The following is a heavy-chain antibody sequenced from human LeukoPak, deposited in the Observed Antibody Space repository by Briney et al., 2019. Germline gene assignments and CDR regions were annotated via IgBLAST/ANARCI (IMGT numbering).Heavy chain of an antibody. V-gene: IGHV3-30-3*01. Sequence: GGSLRLSCAASGFTFSSYAMHWVRQAPGKGLEWVAVISYDGSNKYYADSVKGRFTISRDNSKNTLYLQMNSLRAEDTAVYYCARVRERWALLYGEGYPFDYWGQGTLVTVSS. CDR2: ISYDGSNK. D-gene: IGHD4-17*01. CDR1: GFTFSSYA. J-gene: IGHJ4*02. CDR3: ARVRERWALLYGEGYPFDY.